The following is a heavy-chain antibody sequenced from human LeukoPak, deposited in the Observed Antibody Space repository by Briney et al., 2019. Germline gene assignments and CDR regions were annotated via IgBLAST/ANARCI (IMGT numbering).Heavy chain of an antibody. J-gene: IGHJ4*02. D-gene: IGHD4-17*01. V-gene: IGHV3-23*01. CDR2: ISGRDTNT. CDR1: GFTFSSYG. CDR3: AKRSDYGNNGNYFDS. Sequence: GGSLRLSCAASGFTFSSYGMSWVRRAPGKGLEWVSAISGRDTNTYYADSVKGRFTISRGNSKNTLFLQMSSLRAEDTAIYYCAKRSDYGNNGNYFDSWGQGTPVTVSS.